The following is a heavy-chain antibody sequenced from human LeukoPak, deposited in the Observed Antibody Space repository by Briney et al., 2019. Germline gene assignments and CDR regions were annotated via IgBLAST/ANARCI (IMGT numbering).Heavy chain of an antibody. D-gene: IGHD3-10*01. CDR2: ISGGGGST. CDR1: GFTFSSYA. Sequence: GGSLRLSCAGSGFTFSSYAMSWVRQAPGKGLEWVSAISGGGGSTYFADSVKGRFTISRDNSKNTLYLQMNRLRAEDTAVYYCAKDLWFGEDYWGQGTLVTVSS. CDR3: AKDLWFGEDY. J-gene: IGHJ4*02. V-gene: IGHV3-23*01.